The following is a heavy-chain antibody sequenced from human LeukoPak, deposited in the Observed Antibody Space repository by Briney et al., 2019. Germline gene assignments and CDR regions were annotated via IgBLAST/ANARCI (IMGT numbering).Heavy chain of an antibody. Sequence: GGSLRLSCAASGFTFSSYAMSWVRQAPGEGLEWVSAISGSGGSTYYADSVKGRFTISRDNSKNTLYLQMNSLRAEDTAVYYCAKDLSSYYYGMDVWGQGTTVTVSS. D-gene: IGHD2-2*01. CDR1: GFTFSSYA. CDR3: AKDLSSYYYGMDV. CDR2: ISGSGGST. J-gene: IGHJ6*02. V-gene: IGHV3-23*01.